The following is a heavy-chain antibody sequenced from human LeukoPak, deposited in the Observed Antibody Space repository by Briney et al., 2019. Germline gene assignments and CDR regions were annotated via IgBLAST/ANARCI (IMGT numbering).Heavy chain of an antibody. V-gene: IGHV4-61*02. J-gene: IGHJ4*02. D-gene: IGHD1-26*01. CDR2: IYTSGST. Sequence: PSQTLSLTCTVSGGSISIGSYYWSWIRQPAGKGLEWIGRIYTSGSTNYNPSLKSRVTISVDTSKNQFSLKLSSVTAADTAVYYCARVSGSCLDYWGQGTLVTVS. CDR1: GGSISIGSYY. CDR3: ARVSGSCLDY.